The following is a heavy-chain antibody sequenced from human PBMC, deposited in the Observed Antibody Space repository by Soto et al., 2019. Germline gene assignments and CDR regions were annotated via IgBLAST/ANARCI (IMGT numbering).Heavy chain of an antibody. CDR1: GGSISSYY. J-gene: IGHJ6*02. CDR3: ARVPAAKGVYYYGMDV. V-gene: IGHV4-4*07. Sequence: LSLTCTVSGGSISSYYWSWIRQPAGKGLEWIGRIYTSGSTNYNPSLKSRVTMSVDTSKNQFSLKLSSVTAADTAVYYCARVPAAKGVYYYGMDVWGQGTTVTVSS. CDR2: IYTSGST. D-gene: IGHD2-2*01.